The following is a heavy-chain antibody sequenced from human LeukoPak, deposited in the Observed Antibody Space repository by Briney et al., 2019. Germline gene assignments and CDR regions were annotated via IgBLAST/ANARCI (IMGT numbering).Heavy chain of an antibody. Sequence: PGGSLRLSCAASGFTFDDYTMHWVRQAPGKGLEWVSVIYSGGSTYYADSVKGRFTISRDNSKNTLYLQMNSLRAEDTAVYYCAREYYDSSGYYYVPFDYWGQGTLVTVSS. CDR2: IYSGGST. CDR3: AREYYDSSGYYYVPFDY. V-gene: IGHV3-66*02. CDR1: GFTFDDYT. D-gene: IGHD3-22*01. J-gene: IGHJ4*02.